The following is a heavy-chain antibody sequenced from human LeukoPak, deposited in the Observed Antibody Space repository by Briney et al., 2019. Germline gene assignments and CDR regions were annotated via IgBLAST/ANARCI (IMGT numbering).Heavy chain of an antibody. CDR3: ARRDYSTWYFDL. Sequence: SSETLSLTWAVYGGSFSGYYWSWIRPPPGKGLGWIGEINHSGSTNYNPSLKSRVTISVDTSKNQFSLKLRSVTAADTAVYYCARRDYSTWYFDLWGRGTLVTVSS. D-gene: IGHD4-11*01. J-gene: IGHJ2*01. V-gene: IGHV4-34*01. CDR2: INHSGST. CDR1: GGSFSGYY.